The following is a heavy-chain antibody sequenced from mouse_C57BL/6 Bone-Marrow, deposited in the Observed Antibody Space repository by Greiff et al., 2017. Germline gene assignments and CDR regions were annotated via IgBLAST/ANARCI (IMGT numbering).Heavy chain of an antibody. Sequence: QVQLQQPGAELVKPGASVKMSCKASGYTFPSYWITWVKQRPGQGLEWIGDIYPGSGSTNYTEKFKSKATLTVDTSSSTAYMQLSSLTSEDSAVYYCARSYYCGSSLAMDYWGQGTSVTVSS. CDR3: ARSYYCGSSLAMDY. J-gene: IGHJ4*01. D-gene: IGHD1-1*01. CDR1: GYTFPSYW. V-gene: IGHV1-55*01. CDR2: IYPGSGST.